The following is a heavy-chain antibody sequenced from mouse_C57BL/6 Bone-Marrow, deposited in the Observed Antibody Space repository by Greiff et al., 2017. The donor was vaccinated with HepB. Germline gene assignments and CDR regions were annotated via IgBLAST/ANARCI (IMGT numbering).Heavy chain of an antibody. CDR2: INPNNVGT. CDR1: GYTFTDYY. J-gene: IGHJ2*01. Sequence: EVQLQQSGPELVKPGASVKISCKASGYTFTDYYMNWVKQSPGNSLEWIGDINPNNVGTSYNQKFKGKATLTVDKSSSTAYMELRSLTSEDTAVYYCAKESRDYWGKGTTLTVSS. CDR3: AKESRDY. V-gene: IGHV1-26*01.